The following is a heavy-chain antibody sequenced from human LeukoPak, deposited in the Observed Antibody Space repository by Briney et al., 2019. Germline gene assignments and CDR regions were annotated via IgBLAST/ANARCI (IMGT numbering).Heavy chain of an antibody. CDR3: AKVEGYTVVRKVTLFY. D-gene: IGHD4-23*01. Sequence: GGSLRLSCAASGFTFSSYAMSWVRQAPGKGLEWVSAISGSGGSTSYADSVKGRFTISRDNSKNTLYLQMNSLRAEDTAVYYCAKVEGYTVVRKVTLFYWGQGTLVTVSS. CDR1: GFTFSSYA. V-gene: IGHV3-23*01. J-gene: IGHJ4*02. CDR2: ISGSGGST.